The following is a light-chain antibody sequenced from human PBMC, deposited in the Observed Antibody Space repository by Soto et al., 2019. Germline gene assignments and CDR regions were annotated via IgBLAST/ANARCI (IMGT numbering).Light chain of an antibody. V-gene: IGKV3-15*01. CDR1: ESASTH. J-gene: IGKJ4*01. CDR2: ATS. CDR3: QQYNKWPLT. Sequence: EIVMTQSPATLSVSPGERATLSCRASESASTHLAWYQQRPGQPPWLLIYATSTRATGIPARFTGSGSGTEFTLTISSLHSEDFAVYYCQQYNKWPLTFGGGTKVEIK.